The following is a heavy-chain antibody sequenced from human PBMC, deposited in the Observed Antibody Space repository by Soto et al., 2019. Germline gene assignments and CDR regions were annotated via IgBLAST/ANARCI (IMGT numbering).Heavy chain of an antibody. CDR2: MNPNSGNT. Sequence: QVQPVQSGAEVKKPGASVKVSCKSSGYTFTSYDISGVRQATGQGLERMGWMNPNSGNTVYAQKFQGRVTMTRNTSISTAYMELSSLRSEDTAVYYCASDKVVGATGNWGPGPLVTVSS. D-gene: IGHD1-1*01. J-gene: IGHJ4*02. CDR1: GYTFTSYD. V-gene: IGHV1-8*01. CDR3: ASDKVVGATGN.